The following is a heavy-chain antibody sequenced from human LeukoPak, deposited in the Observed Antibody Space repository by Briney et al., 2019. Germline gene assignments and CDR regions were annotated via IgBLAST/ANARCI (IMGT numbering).Heavy chain of an antibody. CDR1: GYTFTGYY. Sequence: ASVKVSCKASGYTFTGYYMHWVRQAPGQGLEWMGWINPNSGGTNYAQKFQGRVTMTRDTSISTAYMELSRLRSDDTAVYYCARDPAAASYYDSSGYILDYWGQGTLVTVSS. V-gene: IGHV1-2*02. CDR2: INPNSGGT. D-gene: IGHD3-22*01. J-gene: IGHJ4*02. CDR3: ARDPAAASYYDSSGYILDY.